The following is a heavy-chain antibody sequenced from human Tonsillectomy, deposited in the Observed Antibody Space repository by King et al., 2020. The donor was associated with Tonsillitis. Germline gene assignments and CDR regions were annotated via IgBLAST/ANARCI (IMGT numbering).Heavy chain of an antibody. Sequence: QLVQSGAEVKKPGESLKISCKGSGYSFTTYCIGWVRQMPGKGLEWMGIIYPGDSDTRYSPSFQGQVTTSADKSISTAYLQWSSLKASDTAMYYCARLRGRYDYYYYGMDVWGQGTTVTVSS. J-gene: IGHJ6*02. CDR2: IYPGDSDT. CDR1: GYSFTTYC. D-gene: IGHD6-19*01. V-gene: IGHV5-51*01. CDR3: ARLRGRYDYYYYGMDV.